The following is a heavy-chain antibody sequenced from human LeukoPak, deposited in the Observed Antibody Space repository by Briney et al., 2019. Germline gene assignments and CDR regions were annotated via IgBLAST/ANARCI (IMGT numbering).Heavy chain of an antibody. D-gene: IGHD4-17*01. V-gene: IGHV3-30*03. CDR3: ARPLSPYGDYGIDY. J-gene: IGHJ4*02. CDR2: ISYDGSNT. CDR1: GFTFRNYG. Sequence: GRSLRPSCAASGFTFRNYGMHWVRQAPGKGLEWVAVISYDGSNTYYADSVKGRFTISRDNSKNTLYLQMNSLRAEDTAVYYCARPLSPYGDYGIDYWGQGTLVTVSS.